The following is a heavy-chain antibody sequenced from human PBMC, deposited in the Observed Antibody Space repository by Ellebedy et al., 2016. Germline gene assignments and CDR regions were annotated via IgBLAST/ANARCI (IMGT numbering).Heavy chain of an antibody. V-gene: IGHV4-34*01. CDR3: ARRMHVAFDI. Sequence: SETLSLTXAVYGGSFSGYYWSWIRQPPGKGLEWIGEINHSGSTNYNPSLKSRVTISVDTSKNQFSLKLSSVTAADTAVYYCARRMHVAFDIWGQGTMVTVSS. CDR2: INHSGST. D-gene: IGHD2-15*01. CDR1: GGSFSGYY. J-gene: IGHJ3*02.